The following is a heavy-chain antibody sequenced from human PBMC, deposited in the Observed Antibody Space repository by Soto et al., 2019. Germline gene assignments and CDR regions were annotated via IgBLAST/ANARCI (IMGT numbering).Heavy chain of an antibody. J-gene: IGHJ4*02. Sequence: VQLLESGGGLIQPGGSLRLSCAASGFTFSSYAISWVRQAPGKGLEWVSTITGSGASTYYAYSVKGRFTISRDNSENTLYLQMNSLRVGDTAFYYCAKAARLYTSSSEIDFWGQGTLVTVSS. V-gene: IGHV3-23*01. CDR2: ITGSGAST. D-gene: IGHD6-6*01. CDR1: GFTFSSYA. CDR3: AKAARLYTSSSEIDF.